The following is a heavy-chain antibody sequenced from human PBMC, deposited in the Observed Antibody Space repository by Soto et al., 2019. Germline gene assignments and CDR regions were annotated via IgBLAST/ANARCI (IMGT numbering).Heavy chain of an antibody. V-gene: IGHV3-21*01. CDR1: GFTFSSYS. CDR3: ASTGITIFGVVTNPYGMDV. D-gene: IGHD3-3*01. CDR2: ISSSSSYI. J-gene: IGHJ6*02. Sequence: EVQLVESGGGLVKPGGSLRLSCAASGFTFSSYSMNWVRQAPGKGLEWVSSISSSSSYIYYADSVKGRFTISRDNAKNSLYLQMNSLRAEDTAVYYCASTGITIFGVVTNPYGMDVWGQGTTVTVSS.